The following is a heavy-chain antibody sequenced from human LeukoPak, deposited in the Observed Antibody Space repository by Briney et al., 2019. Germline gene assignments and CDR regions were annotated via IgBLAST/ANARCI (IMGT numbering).Heavy chain of an antibody. CDR3: ARGGGSSYGYYYGMDV. J-gene: IGHJ6*02. CDR2: INHSGST. Sequence: SETLSLTCTVSGGSISSGDYYWSWIRQPPGKGLEWIGEINHSGSTNYNPSLKSRVTISVDTSKNQFSLKLSSVTAADTAVYYCARGGGSSYGYYYGMDVWGQGTTVTVSS. V-gene: IGHV4-30-4*01. CDR1: GGSISSGDYY. D-gene: IGHD5-18*01.